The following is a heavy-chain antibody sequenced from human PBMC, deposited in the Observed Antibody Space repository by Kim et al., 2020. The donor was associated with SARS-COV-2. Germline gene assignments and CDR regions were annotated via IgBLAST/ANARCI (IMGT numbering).Heavy chain of an antibody. Sequence: GGSLRLSCATSAFTFSSFGMHWVRQAPGKGLEWVAVISFDGSETYYADSVKGRFTISRDNSKNTLHLQMDSLRAEDTAVYYCARGREQQVVLGWFDPWGQGTLVTVSS. CDR3: ARGREQQVVLGWFDP. CDR1: AFTFSSFG. V-gene: IGHV3-30*12. D-gene: IGHD2-15*01. CDR2: ISFDGSET. J-gene: IGHJ5*02.